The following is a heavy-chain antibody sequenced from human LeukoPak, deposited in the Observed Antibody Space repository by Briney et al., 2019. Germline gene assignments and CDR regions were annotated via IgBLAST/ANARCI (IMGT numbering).Heavy chain of an antibody. J-gene: IGHJ4*02. CDR1: GFTFSSYA. CDR3: AKGVRIAVAGYIDC. D-gene: IGHD6-19*01. V-gene: IGHV3-30*04. CDR2: ISYDGSNK. Sequence: GGSLRLACAAAGFTFSSYAMHWVRRASSKGLEWVAAISYDGSNKKYADSVKGRFTISRDNSKNTLYLQMNSLRSDDTAVYYCAKGVRIAVAGYIDCWGQGTLVTVSS.